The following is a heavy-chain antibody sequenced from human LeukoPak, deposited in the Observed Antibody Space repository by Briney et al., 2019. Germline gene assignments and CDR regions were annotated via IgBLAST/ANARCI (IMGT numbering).Heavy chain of an antibody. J-gene: IGHJ4*02. Sequence: GGSLRLSCAASGFTFSSYWMSWVRQAPGKGLEWVANIKEDGSEKYYVDSPKGRFTISRDNAKNSLFLQMNSLRAEDTAVYYCARSYYDSSGYYPGSFDYWGQGTLVTVSS. D-gene: IGHD3-22*01. CDR2: IKEDGSEK. CDR3: ARSYYDSSGYYPGSFDY. CDR1: GFTFSSYW. V-gene: IGHV3-7*01.